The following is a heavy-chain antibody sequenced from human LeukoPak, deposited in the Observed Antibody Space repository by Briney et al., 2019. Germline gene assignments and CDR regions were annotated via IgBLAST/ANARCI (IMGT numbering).Heavy chain of an antibody. V-gene: IGHV3-21*01. Sequence: GGSLRLSCAASGFTFSSYSMTWVRQAPGKGLEWVSSISSSSSYIYYADSVKGRFTISRDNAKNSLYLQMNSLRAEDTAVYYCARDFSAFGTGYYPIDYWGQGTLVTVSS. CDR3: ARDFSAFGTGYYPIDY. D-gene: IGHD3/OR15-3a*01. CDR1: GFTFSSYS. J-gene: IGHJ4*02. CDR2: ISSSSSYI.